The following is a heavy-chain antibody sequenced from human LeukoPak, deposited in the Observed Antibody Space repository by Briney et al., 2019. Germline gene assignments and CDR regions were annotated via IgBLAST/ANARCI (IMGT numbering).Heavy chain of an antibody. J-gene: IGHJ4*02. CDR3: ASKNPYDSSGYYPGDY. V-gene: IGHV1-69*02. CDR2: IIPILGIA. D-gene: IGHD3-22*01. Sequence: GASVKVSCKASGYTFTSYYMHWVRQAPGQGLEWMGRIIPILGIANYAQKFQGRVTITADKSTSTAYMELSSLRSEDTAVYYCASKNPYDSSGYYPGDYWGQGTLVTVSS. CDR1: GYTFTSYY.